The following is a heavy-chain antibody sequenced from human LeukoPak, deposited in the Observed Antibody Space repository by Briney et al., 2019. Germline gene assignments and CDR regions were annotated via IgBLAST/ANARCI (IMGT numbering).Heavy chain of an antibody. Sequence: ASVKVSCKPSGYTFTGYYIHWVRQAPGQRLEWLGWISPNTGATMFAHKFQDRVSMTRGTSIDTAYLELTSLTADDTALYYCARDRVGSGWPRPFYFEFWGQGTLVTVSS. D-gene: IGHD6-19*01. J-gene: IGHJ4*02. CDR3: ARDRVGSGWPRPFYFEF. CDR2: ISPNTGAT. CDR1: GYTFTGYY. V-gene: IGHV1-2*02.